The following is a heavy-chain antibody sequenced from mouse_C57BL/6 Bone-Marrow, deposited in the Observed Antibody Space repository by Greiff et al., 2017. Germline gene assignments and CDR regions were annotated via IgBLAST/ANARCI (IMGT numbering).Heavy chain of an antibody. V-gene: IGHV14-4*01. CDR3: TPLYYYGSSYDY. D-gene: IGHD1-1*01. J-gene: IGHJ2*01. CDR1: GFNITDDY. CDR2: IDPANGDT. Sequence: EVQLQQSGAELVRPGASVKLSCTASGFNITDDYRHWVKQRPEQGLEWIGWIDPANGDTEYASKFQGTATITDDTSSNTAYLQLSSLTSEDPAVYYCTPLYYYGSSYDYWGQGTTLTVSS.